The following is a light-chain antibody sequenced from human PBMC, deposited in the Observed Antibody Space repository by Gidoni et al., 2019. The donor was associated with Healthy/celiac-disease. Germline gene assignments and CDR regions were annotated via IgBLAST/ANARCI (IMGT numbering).Light chain of an antibody. CDR3: QQRSNWPPRIT. CDR1: QSVTSY. CDR2: DAS. Sequence: IVFTQSPATLSLSPGERATLACRASQSVTSYLAWYQQKPGQAPRLLIYDASNRATGIPARFSGSGSGTEFTLTISSLEPEDFAVYYCQQRSNWPPRITCGQGTRLEIK. J-gene: IGKJ5*01. V-gene: IGKV3-11*01.